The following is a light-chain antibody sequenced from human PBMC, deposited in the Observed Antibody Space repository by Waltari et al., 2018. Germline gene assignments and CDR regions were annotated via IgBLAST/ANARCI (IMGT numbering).Light chain of an antibody. J-gene: IGLJ3*02. V-gene: IGLV4-69*01. CDR2: VNSDGCT. CDR3: QTGGHGTWV. Sequence: QLVLTQSPSASASLGASVKLTCTLSSGHSRNVIAWLQQQPEKGPRYLMKVNSDGCTGKGDEIPDRFSGSSSGTERYLTISSLQSEDEADYYCQTGGHGTWVFGGGTKLTVL. CDR1: SGHSRNV.